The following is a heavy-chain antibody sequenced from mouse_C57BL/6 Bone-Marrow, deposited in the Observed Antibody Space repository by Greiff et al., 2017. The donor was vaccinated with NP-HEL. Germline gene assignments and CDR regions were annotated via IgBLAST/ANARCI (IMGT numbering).Heavy chain of an antibody. J-gene: IGHJ3*01. CDR3: ARLLDSSGYGFAY. D-gene: IGHD3-2*02. CDR1: GFTFSSYG. V-gene: IGHV5-6*01. CDR2: ISSGGSYT. Sequence: EVQRVESGGDLVKPGGSLKLSCAASGFTFSSYGMSWVRQTPDKRLEWVATISSGGSYTYYPDSVKGRFTISRDNAKNTLYLQMSSLKSEDTAMYYCARLLDSSGYGFAYWGQGTLVTVSA.